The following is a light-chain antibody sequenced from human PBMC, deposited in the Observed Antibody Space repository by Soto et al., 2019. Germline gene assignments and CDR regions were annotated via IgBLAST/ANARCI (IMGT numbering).Light chain of an antibody. CDR2: GIS. V-gene: IGKV3-20*01. CDR1: QSVTSNS. CDR3: QQYGSSPWT. J-gene: IGKJ1*01. Sequence: IVLTHSPGTLCLSLWPRATLSFSSSQSVTSNSLAWYQQKPGQAFRLLIYGISSRATGIPDRFSGGASGTDFTLTISSLHSEDFAVYYCQQYGSSPWTFGQGTKVDIK.